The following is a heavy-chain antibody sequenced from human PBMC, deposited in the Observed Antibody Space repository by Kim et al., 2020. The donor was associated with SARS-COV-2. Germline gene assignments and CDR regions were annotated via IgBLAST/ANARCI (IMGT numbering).Heavy chain of an antibody. CDR1: GFTFSSYS. D-gene: IGHD3-3*01. Sequence: GGSLRLSCAASGFTFSSYSMNWVRQAPGKGLEWVSSISSSSSYIYYADSVKGRFTISRDNAKNSLYLQMNSLRAEDTAVYYCASSLARFWSGYYTARDVGYYYYGMDVWGQGTTVTVSS. J-gene: IGHJ6*02. CDR3: ASSLARFWSGYYTARDVGYYYYGMDV. V-gene: IGHV3-21*01. CDR2: ISSSSSYI.